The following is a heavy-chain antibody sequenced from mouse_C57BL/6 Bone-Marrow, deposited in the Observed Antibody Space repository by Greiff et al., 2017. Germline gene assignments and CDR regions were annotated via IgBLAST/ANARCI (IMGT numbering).Heavy chain of an antibody. CDR3: ARLGVGAMDD. J-gene: IGHJ4*01. CDR2: ISNLAYSI. D-gene: IGHD4-1*01. V-gene: IGHV5-15*01. CDR1: GFTFSDYG. Sequence: EVQVVESGGGLVQPGGSLKLSCAASGFTFSDYGMAWVRQAPRKGPEWVAFISNLAYSIYYADTVTGRFTISGENAKNTLYLEMSSLRSEDTAMYYCARLGVGAMDDWGQGTSVTVSS.